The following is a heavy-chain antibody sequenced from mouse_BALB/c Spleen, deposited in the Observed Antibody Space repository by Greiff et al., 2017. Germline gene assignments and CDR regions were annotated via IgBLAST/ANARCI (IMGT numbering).Heavy chain of an antibody. CDR3: ARQVDGPYYFDY. V-gene: IGHV5-6*01. J-gene: IGHJ2*01. D-gene: IGHD2-3*01. CDR2: ISSGGSYT. CDR1: GFTFSSYG. Sequence: EVKLVESGGDLVKPGGSLKLSCAASGFTFSSYGMSWVRQTPDKRLEWVATISSGGSYTYYPDSVKGRFTISRDNAKNTLYLQMSSLKSEDTAMYYCARQVDGPYYFDYWGQGTTLTVSS.